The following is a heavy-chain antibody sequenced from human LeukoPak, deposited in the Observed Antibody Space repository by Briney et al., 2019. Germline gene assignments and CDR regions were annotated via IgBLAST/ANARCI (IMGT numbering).Heavy chain of an antibody. CDR1: GGSFSGYY. J-gene: IGHJ6*02. Sequence: SETLSLTCAVYGGSFSGYYWSWIRQPPGKGLEWIVEINHSGSTNYNPSLKSRVTISVDTSKNQFSLKLSSVTAADTAVYYCARGPVAYYYYYGMDVWGQGTTVNVSS. CDR3: ARGPVAYYYYYGMDV. V-gene: IGHV4-34*01. CDR2: INHSGST. D-gene: IGHD2-15*01.